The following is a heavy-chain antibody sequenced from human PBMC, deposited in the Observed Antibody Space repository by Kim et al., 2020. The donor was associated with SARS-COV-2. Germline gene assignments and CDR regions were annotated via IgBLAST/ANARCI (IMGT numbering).Heavy chain of an antibody. D-gene: IGHD3-10*01. V-gene: IGHV1-69*13. Sequence: SVKVSCKASGGTFSSYAISWVRQAPGQGLEWMGGIIPIFGTANYAQKFQGRVTITADESTSTAYMELSSLRSEDTAVYYCARTGYGSGSYYPTSYYGMDVWGQGTTVTGSS. CDR1: GGTFSSYA. J-gene: IGHJ6*02. CDR2: IIPIFGTA. CDR3: ARTGYGSGSYYPTSYYGMDV.